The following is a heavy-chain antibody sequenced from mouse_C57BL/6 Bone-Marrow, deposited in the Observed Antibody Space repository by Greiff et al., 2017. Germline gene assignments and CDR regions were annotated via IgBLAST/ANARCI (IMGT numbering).Heavy chain of an antibody. D-gene: IGHD1-1*01. V-gene: IGHV14-4*01. CDR3: TSYYYGSSYFDY. Sequence: EVKLMESGAELVRPGASVKLSCTASGFNIKDDYMHWVKQRPERGLEWIGWIDPENGDTEYASKFQGKATITADTSSNTAYLQLSSLTSEDTAVYYCTSYYYGSSYFDYGGQGTTLTVSS. CDR1: GFNIKDDY. J-gene: IGHJ2*01. CDR2: IDPENGDT.